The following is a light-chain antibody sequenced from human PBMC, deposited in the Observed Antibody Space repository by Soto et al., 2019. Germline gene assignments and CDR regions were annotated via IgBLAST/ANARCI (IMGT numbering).Light chain of an antibody. J-gene: IGLJ1*01. CDR3: SSYAGSNNPYV. V-gene: IGLV2-8*01. CDR1: SSDVGGYNY. Sequence: QSALTQPPSASGSPGQSVTISCTGTSSDVGGYNYVSWYQQHPGKAPKLMIYEVSQRPSGVPDRFSGSKSGNTASLTVSGLQAEDEADYYCSSYAGSNNPYVFGTGXKVTVL. CDR2: EVS.